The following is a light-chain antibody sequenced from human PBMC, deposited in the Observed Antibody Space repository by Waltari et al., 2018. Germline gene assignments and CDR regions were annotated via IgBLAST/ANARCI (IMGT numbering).Light chain of an antibody. V-gene: IGKV3-20*01. CDR1: QSVGSSS. CDR3: QQHGTLPAT. Sequence: EIVLTQSPGTASLSPGDRVTLSCRASQSVGSSSLAWYQQKPGQAPRLVIYRASRRATGIPDRFSGSGSGTGFSLTISRLEPEDFAVDYWQQHGTLPATFGQGTKVEIK. CDR2: RAS. J-gene: IGKJ1*01.